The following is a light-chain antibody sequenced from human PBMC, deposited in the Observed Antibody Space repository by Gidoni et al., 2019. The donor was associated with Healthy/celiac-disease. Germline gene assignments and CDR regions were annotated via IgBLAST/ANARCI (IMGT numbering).Light chain of an antibody. CDR1: QSVSSY. CDR2: DAS. J-gene: IGKJ2*01. CDR3: QQRSNWLT. Sequence: EIVLPQSPATLSLSPGERATLSCRASQSVSSYLAWYQQKPGQAPRLLIYDASNRATGIPARFSGSGSGTDFTLTISSLDPEDFAVYYCQQRSNWLTFGQGTKLEIK. V-gene: IGKV3-11*01.